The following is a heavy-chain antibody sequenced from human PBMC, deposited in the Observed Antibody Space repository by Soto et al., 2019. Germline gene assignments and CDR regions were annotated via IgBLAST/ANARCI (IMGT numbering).Heavy chain of an antibody. V-gene: IGHV4-59*12. CDR3: ASLGSPADIVATRGNNPYDY. CDR2: IYYSGST. Sequence: SSETLSLTCTVSGGSISSYYWSWIRQPPGKGLEWIGYIYYSGSTNYNPSLKSRVTISVDTSKNSLYLQMNSLRAEDTAVYYCASLGSPADIVATRGNNPYDYWGQGTLVTVSS. J-gene: IGHJ4*02. D-gene: IGHD5-12*01. CDR1: GGSISSYY.